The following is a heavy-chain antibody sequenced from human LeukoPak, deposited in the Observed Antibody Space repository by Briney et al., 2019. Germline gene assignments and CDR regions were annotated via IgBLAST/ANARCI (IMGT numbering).Heavy chain of an antibody. CDR1: GYTFIGHY. V-gene: IGHV1-2*02. J-gene: IGHJ6*03. CDR3: ARVPWSYDVGYYYYYMDV. CDR2: INPNSGVT. Sequence: GASVKVSCKASGYTFIGHYMHWVRQAPGQGLEWMGWINPNSGVTIYAQKFQGRVTMTRDTSISTAYMELSRLRSDDTAVYYCARVPWSYDVGYYYYYMDVWGKGTTVTISS. D-gene: IGHD1-26*01.